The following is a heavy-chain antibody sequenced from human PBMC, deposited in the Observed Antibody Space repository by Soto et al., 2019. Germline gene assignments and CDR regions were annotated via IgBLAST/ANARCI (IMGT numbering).Heavy chain of an antibody. Sequence: EVQLVESGGGLVQPGGSLRLSCAASGFTFSRYWMTWVRQAPGKGLEWVANIKQDGSENYYVDSVKGRFTISRDNAKNXXLLQMNSLRAEDTAIYYCASPPTGWDYGDDNRFDPWGQGTLVTVSS. CDR3: ASPPTGWDYGDDNRFDP. CDR2: IKQDGSEN. D-gene: IGHD4-17*01. J-gene: IGHJ5*02. CDR1: GFTFSRYW. V-gene: IGHV3-7*01.